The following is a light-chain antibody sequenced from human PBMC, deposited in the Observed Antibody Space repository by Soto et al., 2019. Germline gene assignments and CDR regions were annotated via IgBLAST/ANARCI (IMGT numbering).Light chain of an antibody. V-gene: IGKV1-39*01. CDR1: QSISSY. CDR3: QQSYSTPLT. CDR2: AAS. J-gene: IGKJ4*01. Sequence: DIQMTQSPSSLSASVGDRVTITCRASQSISSYLNWYQQKPWKAPKLLIYAASSLQSGVPSRFSGSGSGTDFTLTISSLQPEDFATYYWQQSYSTPLTFGGGTKVEIK.